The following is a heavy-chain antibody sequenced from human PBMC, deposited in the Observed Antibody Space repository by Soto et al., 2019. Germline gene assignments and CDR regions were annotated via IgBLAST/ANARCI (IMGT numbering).Heavy chain of an antibody. Sequence: QVQLVESGGGLVKPGGSLRLSCAASGFTFSDYYMSWIRQAPGKGLEWVSYISSSGSTIYYADSVKGRFTISRDNDKNNLYQQENSMRADDTAAYYCARARSGYYYNYYYYYMDVWGKGTTVTVSS. CDR2: ISSSGSTI. J-gene: IGHJ6*03. V-gene: IGHV3-11*01. CDR1: GFTFSDYY. CDR3: ARARSGYYYNYYYYYMDV. D-gene: IGHD3-22*01.